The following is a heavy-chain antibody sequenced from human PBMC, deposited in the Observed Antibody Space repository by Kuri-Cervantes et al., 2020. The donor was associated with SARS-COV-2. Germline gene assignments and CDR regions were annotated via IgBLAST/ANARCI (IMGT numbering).Heavy chain of an antibody. CDR1: GGSISSSNW. J-gene: IGHJ4*02. D-gene: IGHD3-10*01. CDR2: IYHSGST. Sequence: SETLSLTCAVSGGSISSSNWWSWVRQPPGKGLEWIGEIYHSGSTNYNPSLKSRVTISVDTSKNQFSLKLSSVTAADAAVYYCARKRVTMVQGVTPGYFDYWGQGTLVTVSS. CDR3: ARKRVTMVQGVTPGYFDY. V-gene: IGHV4-4*02.